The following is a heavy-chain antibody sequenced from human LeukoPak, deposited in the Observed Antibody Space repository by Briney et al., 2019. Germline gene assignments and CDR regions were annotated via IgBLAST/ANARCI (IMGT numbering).Heavy chain of an antibody. D-gene: IGHD3-16*02. Sequence: ASVKVSCKASGYTFTSHYMHWVRQAPGQGLEWMGIINPSGGSTSYAQKFQGRVTMTRDTSTSTVYMELSSLRSEDTAVYYCARVGITFGGVIVPYYFDYWGQGTLVTVSS. CDR2: INPSGGST. CDR3: ARVGITFGGVIVPYYFDY. V-gene: IGHV1-46*01. CDR1: GYTFTSHY. J-gene: IGHJ4*02.